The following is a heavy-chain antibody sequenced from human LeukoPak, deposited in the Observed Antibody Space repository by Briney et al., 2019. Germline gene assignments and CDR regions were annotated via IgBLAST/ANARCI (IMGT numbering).Heavy chain of an antibody. CDR2: IHNSRGT. J-gene: IGHJ4*02. CDR1: DASITSDIVY. CDR3: GKVGGNTNS. V-gene: IGHV4-30-4*01. D-gene: IGHD4-23*01. Sequence: KTSQTLSLTCTVSDASITSDIVYWNWIRQSPGKGLEWIGAIHNSRGTSYNPSLESRLTISVDPSENKFFLKMTSVTDADTATYYCGKVGGNTNSWGQGTLVTVSS.